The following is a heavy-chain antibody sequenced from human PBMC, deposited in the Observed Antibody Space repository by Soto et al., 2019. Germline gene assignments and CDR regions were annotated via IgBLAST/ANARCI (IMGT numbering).Heavy chain of an antibody. V-gene: IGHV3-11*01. D-gene: IGHD3-3*01. CDR3: ARHYDMWSGYLSPVDY. Sequence: QVQLVESGGDLVKPGGSLRLSCAASGYTFSDYYMSWIRQAPGKGLEWISYIDTSGTKIYYADSVKGRFTITRDNAKNSLYLEMNSLRDEDTAVYYCARHYDMWSGYLSPVDYWGQGTLGTVSS. CDR2: IDTSGTKI. CDR1: GYTFSDYY. J-gene: IGHJ4*02.